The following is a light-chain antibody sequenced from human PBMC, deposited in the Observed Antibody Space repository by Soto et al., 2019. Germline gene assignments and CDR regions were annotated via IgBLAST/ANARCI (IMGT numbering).Light chain of an antibody. J-gene: IGLJ1*01. CDR2: DVS. CDR3: CSYTTSNTRQIV. CDR1: SSDVGGYNY. Sequence: QAALTQPASASGYPGQSITISCTGTSSDVGGYNYVSWYQQHPGKAPKFMIYDVSNRPSGVSNRFSGSKSGNTAPLTISGLQAEDEADYYCCSYTTSNTRQIVFGTGTKVTVL. V-gene: IGLV2-14*01.